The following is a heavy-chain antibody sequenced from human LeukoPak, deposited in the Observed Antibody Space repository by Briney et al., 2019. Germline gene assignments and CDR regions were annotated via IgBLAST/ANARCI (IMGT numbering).Heavy chain of an antibody. Sequence: GGSLRLSCAAPGFTFSSYAMSWVRQAPGKGLEWVSAISGSGGNTYYADSVKGRFTISRDNSKNTLYLQMNSLRAGDTAVYYCAKVPSIAVAGTWGQGTLVTVSS. CDR1: GFTFSSYA. CDR3: AKVPSIAVAGT. D-gene: IGHD6-19*01. CDR2: ISGSGGNT. J-gene: IGHJ5*02. V-gene: IGHV3-23*01.